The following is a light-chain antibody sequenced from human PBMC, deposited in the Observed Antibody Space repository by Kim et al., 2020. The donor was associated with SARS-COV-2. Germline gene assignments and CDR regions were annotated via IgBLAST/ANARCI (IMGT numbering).Light chain of an antibody. CDR1: QSVSSY. V-gene: IGKV3-11*01. CDR3: QQRSNWPRYT. J-gene: IGKJ2*01. Sequence: EIVLTQSPAPLSLSPGERATLSCRASQSVSSYLAWYQQKPGQAPRLLIYDASNRATGIPTRFSGSGSGTDFTLTISSLEPEDFAVYYCQQRSNWPRYTFGQGTKLEI. CDR2: DAS.